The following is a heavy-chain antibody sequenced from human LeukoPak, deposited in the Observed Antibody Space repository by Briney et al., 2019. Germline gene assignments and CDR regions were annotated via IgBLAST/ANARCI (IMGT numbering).Heavy chain of an antibody. CDR3: ARTYYDFWSGSGNWFDP. V-gene: IGHV4-59*08. J-gene: IGHJ5*02. Sequence: SETLSLTCTVSGGSISSYYWSWIRQPPGKGLEWIGYIYYSGSTNYNPSLKSRVTISVDTSKNQFSLKLSSVTAADTAVYYCARTYYDFWSGSGNWFDPWGQGTLVTVST. D-gene: IGHD3-3*01. CDR2: IYYSGST. CDR1: GGSISSYY.